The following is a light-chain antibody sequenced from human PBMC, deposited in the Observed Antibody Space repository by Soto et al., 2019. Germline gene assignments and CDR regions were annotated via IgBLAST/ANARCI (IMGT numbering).Light chain of an antibody. Sequence: SYELTQPPSVSVAPGQTARITCGGNNIGSKSVHWYQQKPGQAPVLVVYDDSDRPSGIPERFSGSNSGNTASLTVSGLQAEDEADYYCSSNAGSNNLVFGGGTKLTVL. CDR3: SSNAGSNNLV. CDR1: NIGSKS. V-gene: IGLV3-21*02. CDR2: DDS. J-gene: IGLJ2*01.